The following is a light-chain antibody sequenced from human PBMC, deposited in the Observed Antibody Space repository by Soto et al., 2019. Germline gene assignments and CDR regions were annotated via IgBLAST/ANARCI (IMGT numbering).Light chain of an antibody. CDR2: EVT. CDR3: SSYAGSNSVV. CDR1: SSDVGGFNF. Sequence: QSVLTQPPSASGSPGQSVTISCTGTSSDVGGFNFVSWFQQHPGKAPKPLIYEVTQRPSGVPDRFSGSKSGNTASLTVSGLQAEDEADYYCSSYAGSNSVVFGGGTKVTVL. V-gene: IGLV2-8*01. J-gene: IGLJ2*01.